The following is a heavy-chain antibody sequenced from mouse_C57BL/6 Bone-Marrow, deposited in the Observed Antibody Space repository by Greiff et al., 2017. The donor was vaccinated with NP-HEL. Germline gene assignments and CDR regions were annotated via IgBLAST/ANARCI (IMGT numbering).Heavy chain of an antibody. Sequence: VQLVESGAELARPGASVKLSCKASGYTFTSYGISWVKQRTGQGLEWIGEIYPRSGNTYYNEKFKGKATLTADKSSSTAYMELRSLTSEDSAVYFCARPSNWDGGDYWGQGTTLTVSS. CDR2: IYPRSGNT. J-gene: IGHJ2*01. V-gene: IGHV1-81*01. D-gene: IGHD4-1*01. CDR1: GYTFTSYG. CDR3: ARPSNWDGGDY.